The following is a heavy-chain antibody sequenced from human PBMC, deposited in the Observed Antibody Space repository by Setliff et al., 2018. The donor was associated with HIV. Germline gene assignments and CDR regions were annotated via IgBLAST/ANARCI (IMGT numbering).Heavy chain of an antibody. V-gene: IGHV1-24*01. Sequence: ASVKVSCKVSGHTLTELSMHRVRQAPGKGLEWMGGFDPEKSEKIYAQKLQGRVTMTEDTSTDTAYMELRSLRSEDTAVYYCATHRWYSGSYLRDYWGQGTLVTVSS. CDR2: FDPEKSEK. D-gene: IGHD1-26*01. J-gene: IGHJ4*02. CDR3: ATHRWYSGSYLRDY. CDR1: GHTLTELS.